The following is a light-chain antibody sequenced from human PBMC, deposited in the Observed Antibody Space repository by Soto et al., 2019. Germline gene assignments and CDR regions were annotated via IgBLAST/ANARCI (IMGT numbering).Light chain of an antibody. V-gene: IGKV1-33*01. J-gene: IGKJ5*01. CDR1: QNIRTY. CDR3: QQYENLPT. Sequence: DIQMTQSPYSLSASLGDSVTITCRASQNIRTYLNWYQQKPGRAPKLLIHSASALPSGVPSRFRGSGSGTDFTFTISRLQPEDIATYYCQQYENLPTFGQGTRLEIK. CDR2: SAS.